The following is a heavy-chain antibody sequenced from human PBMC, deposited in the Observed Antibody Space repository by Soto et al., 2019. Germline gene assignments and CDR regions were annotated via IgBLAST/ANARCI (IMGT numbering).Heavy chain of an antibody. J-gene: IGHJ6*02. V-gene: IGHV4-59*08. CDR3: ARHSPPMYDILTGTTLDPYDGMDV. Sequence: SETLSLTCSVSGSSMTTYYWHWIRQAPGKGLEWIGFIYNSGRGSTGSNPSLSSRVTISVDTSKNQFSLKLSSVTAADTAVYYCARHSPPMYDILTGTTLDPYDGMDVWGQGTTVTVSS. D-gene: IGHD3-9*01. CDR2: IYNSGRGST. CDR1: GSSMTTYY.